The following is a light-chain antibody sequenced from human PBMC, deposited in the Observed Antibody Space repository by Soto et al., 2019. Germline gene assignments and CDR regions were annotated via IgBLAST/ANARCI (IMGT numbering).Light chain of an antibody. V-gene: IGKV1-5*02. Sequence: DIQMTQSPSSLSASVGDRVTIICRASQSVSTRLAWYQQKPGKAPKVLIYDASSWAGGVPSRFTCSGSGTEFTLTINSLQPDDFATYYCQQYSVYWTFGQGTKVEIK. CDR3: QQYSVYWT. CDR1: QSVSTR. CDR2: DAS. J-gene: IGKJ1*01.